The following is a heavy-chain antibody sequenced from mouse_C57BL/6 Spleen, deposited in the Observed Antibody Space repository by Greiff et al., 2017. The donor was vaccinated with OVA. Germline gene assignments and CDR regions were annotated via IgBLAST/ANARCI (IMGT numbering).Heavy chain of an antibody. CDR3: ARWGTTVYYFDY. Sequence: VQGVESGPELVKPGASVKISCKASGYAFSSSWMNWVKQRPGKGLEWIGRIYPGDGDTNYNGKFKGKATLTADKSSSTAYMQLSSLTSEDSAVYFCARWGTTVYYFDYWGQGTTLTVSS. J-gene: IGHJ2*01. V-gene: IGHV1-82*01. D-gene: IGHD1-1*01. CDR1: GYAFSSSW. CDR2: IYPGDGDT.